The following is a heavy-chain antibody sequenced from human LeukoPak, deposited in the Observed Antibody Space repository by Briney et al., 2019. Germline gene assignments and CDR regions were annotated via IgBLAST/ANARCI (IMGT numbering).Heavy chain of an antibody. CDR1: GGSISSYY. CDR3: ARGLWFGGLLFDY. J-gene: IGHJ4*02. V-gene: IGHV4-59*01. Sequence: SETLSLTCTVSGGSISSYYWSWIRQPPGKGLEWIGYIYYSGSTNYNPSLKSRVTISVDTSKNQFSLKLSSVTAADTAVYYCARGLWFGGLLFDYWGQGTLVTVSS. CDR2: IYYSGST. D-gene: IGHD3-10*01.